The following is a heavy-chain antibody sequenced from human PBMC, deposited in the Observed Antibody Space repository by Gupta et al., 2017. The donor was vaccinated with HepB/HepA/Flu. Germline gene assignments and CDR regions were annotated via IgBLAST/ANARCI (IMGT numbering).Heavy chain of an antibody. CDR3: AKDPSPVAGWADY. J-gene: IGHJ4*02. CDR1: GFTFSRYA. D-gene: IGHD6-19*01. V-gene: IGHV3-23*01. Sequence: EVQLLESGGGLVQPGGSLRLSCAASGFTFSRYAMRWVRQAPGKGMEWVSAISGSGGSTYYADSVKGRFTISRDNSKNTLYLQMNSLRAEDTAVYYCAKDPSPVAGWADYWGQGTLVTVSS. CDR2: ISGSGGST.